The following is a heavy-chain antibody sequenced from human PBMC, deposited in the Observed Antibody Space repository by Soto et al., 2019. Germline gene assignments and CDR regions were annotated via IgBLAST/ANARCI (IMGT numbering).Heavy chain of an antibody. CDR1: GGSVSSGSYY. CDR2: IYYSGST. J-gene: IGHJ5*02. CDR3: ARYYSNYGFDH. V-gene: IGHV4-61*01. Sequence: PSETLSLTCTVSGGSVSSGSYYWSWIRQPPGKGLEWIGYIYYSGSTNYNPSLKSRVTISVDTSKNQFSLKLSSVTAADTAVYYCARYYSNYGFDHWGQLPPVTACS. D-gene: IGHD4-4*01.